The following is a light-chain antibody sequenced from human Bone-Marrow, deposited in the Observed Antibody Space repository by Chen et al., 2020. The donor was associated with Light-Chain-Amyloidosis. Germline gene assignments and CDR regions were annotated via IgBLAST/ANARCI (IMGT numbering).Light chain of an antibody. CDR3: QQSASTFYT. V-gene: IGKV1-39*01. CDR2: TAS. J-gene: IGKJ2*01. CDR1: QTIRNY. Sequence: DIQMTQSPSSLFASVGDRVTITCRANQTIRNYLHWYQQKPGKAPKLLIYTASRLRGGVPSRFSGSGSGTDFTLTINSLQPEYFATYYGQQSASTFYTFGQGTKLG.